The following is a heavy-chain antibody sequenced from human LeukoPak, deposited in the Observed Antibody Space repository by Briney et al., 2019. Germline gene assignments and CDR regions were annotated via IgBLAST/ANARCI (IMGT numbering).Heavy chain of an antibody. Sequence: GRSLRLSCAASGFTFSSYGMHWVRQAPGKGLEWVAFIRYDGSNKYYADSVKGRFTISRDNSKNTLYLQMNSLRAEDTAVYYCAKDAESYYDSSGYSTDWGQGTLVTVSS. CDR3: AKDAESYYDSSGYSTD. J-gene: IGHJ4*02. CDR2: IRYDGSNK. V-gene: IGHV3-30*02. D-gene: IGHD3-22*01. CDR1: GFTFSSYG.